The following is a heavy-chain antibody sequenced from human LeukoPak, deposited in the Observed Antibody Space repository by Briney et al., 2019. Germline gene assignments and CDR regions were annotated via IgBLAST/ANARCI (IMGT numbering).Heavy chain of an antibody. CDR2: ISSSGSAI. Sequence: GGSLRLSCAASVFTFRDYDMSWLRQAPGKGLEGVSYISSSGSAIYYADSVKGRFTISRESAKNSLYLQMSSLRVEDTAVYYCVRDQVWELLTPFDMWGQGTMVTVSS. D-gene: IGHD1-26*01. CDR3: VRDQVWELLTPFDM. V-gene: IGHV3-11*01. CDR1: VFTFRDYD. J-gene: IGHJ3*02.